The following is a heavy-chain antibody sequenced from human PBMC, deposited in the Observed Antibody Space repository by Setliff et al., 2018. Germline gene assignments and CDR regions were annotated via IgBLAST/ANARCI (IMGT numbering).Heavy chain of an antibody. CDR3: ARGFDVCGGGACYTDGPYYFDY. CDR1: GGSITSGRYY. CDR2: IHYSENT. J-gene: IGHJ4*02. Sequence: SETLSLTCTVSGGSITSGRYYWGWIRQPPGQGLEWIASIHYSENTYYNPSLKTRVTISVDTSKNQFSLKLRSVTAADTAVYYCARGFDVCGGGACYTDGPYYFDYWGLGTLVTVPQ. D-gene: IGHD2-21*02. V-gene: IGHV4-39*01.